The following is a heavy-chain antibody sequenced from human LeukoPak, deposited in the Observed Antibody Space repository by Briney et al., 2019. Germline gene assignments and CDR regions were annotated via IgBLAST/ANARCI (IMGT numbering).Heavy chain of an antibody. D-gene: IGHD3-22*01. CDR3: ARAPTSRRYYYDSSGYYFFDY. J-gene: IGHJ4*02. V-gene: IGHV4-39*07. Sequence: SETLSLTCTVSGGSISSSSYYWGWIRQPPGKGLEWIGSIYYSGSTYYNPSLKSRVTISVDTSKNQFSLKLSSVTAADTAVYYCARAPTSRRYYYDSSGYYFFDYWGQGTLVTVSS. CDR1: GGSISSSSYY. CDR2: IYYSGST.